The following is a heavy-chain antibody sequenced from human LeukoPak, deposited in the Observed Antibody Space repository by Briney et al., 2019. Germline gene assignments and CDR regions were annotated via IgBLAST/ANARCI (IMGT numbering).Heavy chain of an antibody. D-gene: IGHD6-19*01. Sequence: ASVKVSCKTSGYTFTSYYMHWVRQAPGQGLEWVGIINPSGGSTSYAQKFQGRVTMTRDTSTSTVYMELSSLRSEDTAVYYCARGLPYSSGWYGGDYWGQGTLVTVTS. J-gene: IGHJ4*02. V-gene: IGHV1-46*01. CDR3: ARGLPYSSGWYGGDY. CDR2: INPSGGST. CDR1: GYTFTSYY.